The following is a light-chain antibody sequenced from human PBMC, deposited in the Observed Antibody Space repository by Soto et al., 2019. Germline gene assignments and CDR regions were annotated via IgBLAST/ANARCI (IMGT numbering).Light chain of an antibody. CDR3: QQYNSYPSLA. CDR1: QTISNW. CDR2: KAS. Sequence: IQMTQSPSTLSASVGDRVTITCQASQTISNWLAWYQQKPGKAPKLLIYKASTLESGVPSRFSGSGSGTEFTLTISSLQPEDFATYYCQQYNSYPSLAFGGGTKVDIK. J-gene: IGKJ4*01. V-gene: IGKV1-5*03.